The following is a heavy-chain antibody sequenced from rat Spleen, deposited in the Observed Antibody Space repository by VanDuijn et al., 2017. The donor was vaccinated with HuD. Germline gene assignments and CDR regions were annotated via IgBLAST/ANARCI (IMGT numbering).Heavy chain of an antibody. V-gene: IGHV5-29*01. CDR1: GFTFSNYG. Sequence: EVQLVESGGGLVQPGRSLTLSCAASGFTFSNYGMAWVRQAPTKGLEWVATISYDGSSTYYRDSLKGRFTISRDNAQSTLYLQMNSPTSEDTATYYCARRHYGYTDYFDYWGQGVMVTVSS. J-gene: IGHJ2*01. CDR3: ARRHYGYTDYFDY. CDR2: ISYDGSST. D-gene: IGHD1-11*01.